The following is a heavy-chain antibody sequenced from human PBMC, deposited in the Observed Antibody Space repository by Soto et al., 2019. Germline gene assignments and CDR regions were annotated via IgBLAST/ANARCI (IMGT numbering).Heavy chain of an antibody. Sequence: EGSLRRSCAASGFTFSSYAMSWVRQAPWKGLEWFSAISGSGGSTYYADSVKGRFTISRDNSKNTLYLQMNSLRAEDTAVYYCEKDLPRVPAFDIWAQGTIVTFSS. V-gene: IGHV3-23*01. D-gene: IGHD3-10*02. J-gene: IGHJ3*02. CDR2: ISGSGGST. CDR1: GFTFSSYA. CDR3: EKDLPRVPAFDI.